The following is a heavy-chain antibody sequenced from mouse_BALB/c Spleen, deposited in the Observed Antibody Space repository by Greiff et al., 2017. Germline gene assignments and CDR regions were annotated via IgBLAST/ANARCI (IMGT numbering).Heavy chain of an antibody. V-gene: IGHV3-6*02. CDR3: AGGLLRAMDY. Sequence: EVKVEESGPGLVKPSQSLSLTCSVTGYSITSGYYWNWIRQFPGNKLEWMGYISYDGSNNYNPSLKNRISITRDTSKNQFFLKLNSVTTEDTATYYCAGGLLRAMDYWGQGTSVTVSS. J-gene: IGHJ4*01. CDR2: ISYDGSN. CDR1: GYSITSGYY. D-gene: IGHD2-3*01.